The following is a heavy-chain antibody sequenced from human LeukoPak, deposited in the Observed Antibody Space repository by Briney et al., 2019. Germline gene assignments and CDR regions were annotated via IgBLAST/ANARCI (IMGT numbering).Heavy chain of an antibody. CDR1: GYTFSRYY. J-gene: IGHJ6*03. Sequence: ASVKVSCKTSGYTFSRYYMNWVRQAPGQGLEWMGIIYPSGSTTSYVPKIQGRLTMTTDTSTCTDYMGLTGLTSEVSAVYYCARPPRPIYYYFMDIWGTGTTVTVSS. CDR2: IYPSGSTT. V-gene: IGHV1-46*03. CDR3: ARPPRPIYYYFMDI.